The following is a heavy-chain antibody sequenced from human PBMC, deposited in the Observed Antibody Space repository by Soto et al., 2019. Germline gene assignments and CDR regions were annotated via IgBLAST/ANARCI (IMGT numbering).Heavy chain of an antibody. J-gene: IGHJ6*02. CDR1: GYTFTSYY. CDR2: INPSGGST. D-gene: IGHD3-3*01. V-gene: IGHV1-46*01. CDR3: ARAQGITIFGVVKTLDV. Sequence: ASMKVSCNASGYTFTSYYMHWVRQAHVQGLEWMGIINPSGGSTSYAQKFQGRVTMTRDTSTSTVYMELSSLRSEDTAVYYCARAQGITIFGVVKTLDVWGQGTTVTVSS.